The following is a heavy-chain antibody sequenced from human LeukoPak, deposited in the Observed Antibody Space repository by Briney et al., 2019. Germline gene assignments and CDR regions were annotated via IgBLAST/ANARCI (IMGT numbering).Heavy chain of an antibody. CDR2: IYYSGST. CDR1: GVSISGYY. D-gene: IGHD3-10*01. Sequence: KPSQTLSLTPTVSGVSISGYYWRSIWQPPGEGLGWIGCIYYSGSTNYNPSIKSRVTISVDTSKNQFSLKLSSVTAADTAVYYCARVNKRTYYYGSGSYWFDYWGQGTLVTVSS. V-gene: IGHV4-59*01. J-gene: IGHJ4*02. CDR3: ARVNKRTYYYGSGSYWFDY.